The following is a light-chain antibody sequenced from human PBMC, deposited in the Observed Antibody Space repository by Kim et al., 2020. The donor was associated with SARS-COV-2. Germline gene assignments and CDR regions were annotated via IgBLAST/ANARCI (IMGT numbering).Light chain of an antibody. CDR2: KTS. CDR1: QSLLHRDGNTY. CDR3: LQAAHYPHS. V-gene: IGKV2-24*01. Sequence: DIVMTQTPLSSPVTXGQPAPISCRSSQSLLHRDGNTYLSWLHQRPGQPPRLLIYKTSYRFSGVSDRFSGSGAGTDFTLKINRVEAEDVGIYYCLQAAHYPHSFGQGTKLEI. J-gene: IGKJ2*03.